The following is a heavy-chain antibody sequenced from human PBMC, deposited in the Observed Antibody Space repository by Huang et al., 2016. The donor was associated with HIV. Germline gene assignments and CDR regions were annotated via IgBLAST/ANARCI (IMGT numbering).Heavy chain of an antibody. D-gene: IGHD2-15*01. V-gene: IGHV4-30-4*08. J-gene: IGHJ5*02. CDR2: IYYTGTT. Sequence: QVQLQESGPGPVKPSQTLSLTCTVSGDSISRGGYLWSWIRQSPGKGLEWIGSIYYTGTTSYNPSLRSRVTMSVDTSKNQFSLRLTSVTAEDTAVYYWARDRITQCNGGRCYSDWSDPWGQGTLVIVSS. CDR1: GDSISRGGYL. CDR3: ARDRITQCNGGRCYSDWSDP.